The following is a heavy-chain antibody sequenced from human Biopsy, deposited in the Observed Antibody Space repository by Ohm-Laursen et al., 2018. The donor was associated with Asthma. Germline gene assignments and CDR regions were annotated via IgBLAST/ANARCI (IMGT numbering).Heavy chain of an antibody. CDR1: GFTFSNYG. Sequence: LSLTCVASGFTFSNYGMHWVRQAPGKGLDWVAVISFDGSNKNYTDSVKGRFTISRDNSRNTLHLQMNSLRAEDTAVYYCAKDVFPGWELRRGPDYWGQGTLVTVSS. CDR3: AKDVFPGWELRRGPDY. CDR2: ISFDGSNK. V-gene: IGHV3-30*18. J-gene: IGHJ4*02. D-gene: IGHD1-26*01.